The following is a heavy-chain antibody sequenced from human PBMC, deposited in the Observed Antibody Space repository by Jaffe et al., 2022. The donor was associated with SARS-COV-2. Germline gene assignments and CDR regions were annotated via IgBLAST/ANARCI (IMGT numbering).Heavy chain of an antibody. CDR1: GFTFSSYS. CDR2: ISSSSSTI. CDR3: ARDSGEPYDSSGYYVGLFDI. D-gene: IGHD3-22*01. V-gene: IGHV3-48*01. Sequence: EVQLVESGGGLVQPGGSLRLSCAASGFTFSSYSMNWVRQAPGKGLEWVSYISSSSSTIYYADSVKGRFTISRDNAKNSLYLQMNSLRAEDTAVYYCARDSGEPYDSSGYYVGLFDIWGQGTMVTVSS. J-gene: IGHJ3*02.